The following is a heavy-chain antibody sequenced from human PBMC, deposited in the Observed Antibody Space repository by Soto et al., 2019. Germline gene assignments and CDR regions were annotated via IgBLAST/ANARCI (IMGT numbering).Heavy chain of an antibody. CDR1: GGTFSSYA. Sequence: SVKVSCKASGGTFSSYAISWVRQAPGQGLEWMGGIIPIFGTANYAQKFQGRVTITADESTSTAYMELSSLRSDDTAVYYCATSLKGYSSGWPPHYYYYGMDVWGQGTTVTVSS. J-gene: IGHJ6*02. CDR2: IIPIFGTA. V-gene: IGHV1-69*13. D-gene: IGHD6-19*01. CDR3: ATSLKGYSSGWPPHYYYYGMDV.